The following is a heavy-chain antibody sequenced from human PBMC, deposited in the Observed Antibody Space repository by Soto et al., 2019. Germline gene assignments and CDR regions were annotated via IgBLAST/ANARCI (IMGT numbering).Heavy chain of an antibody. Sequence: PGGSLRLSCAASGFTFGSYAMSWVRLAPGKGLEWVSVAGPSGSSTFYADSVRGRFTISRDNVENTLYLQMNSLRVADTALYFCARTYYYDSTGYYRTLDYWGQGTLVTVSS. V-gene: IGHV3-23*01. CDR1: GFTFGSYA. CDR3: ARTYYYDSTGYYRTLDY. J-gene: IGHJ4*02. D-gene: IGHD3-22*01. CDR2: AGPSGSST.